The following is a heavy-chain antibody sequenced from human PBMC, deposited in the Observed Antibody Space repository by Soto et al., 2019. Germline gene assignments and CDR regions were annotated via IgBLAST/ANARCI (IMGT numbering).Heavy chain of an antibody. D-gene: IGHD1-26*01. V-gene: IGHV4-31*03. CDR1: GGSISSGGYY. Sequence: SETLSLTCTVSGGSISSGGYYWSWIRQHPGKGLEWIGYIYYSGSTYYNPSLKSRVTISVDTSKNQFSLKLSSVTAADTAVYYCARLFFSGSYCWFDPWGQGTLVTVSS. CDR3: ARLFFSGSYCWFDP. CDR2: IYYSGST. J-gene: IGHJ5*02.